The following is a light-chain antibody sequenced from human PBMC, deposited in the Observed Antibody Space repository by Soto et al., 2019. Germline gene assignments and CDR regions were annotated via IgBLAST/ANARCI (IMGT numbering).Light chain of an antibody. V-gene: IGKV3-20*01. CDR3: QQYGSSPPFT. J-gene: IGKJ3*01. Sequence: PGDRVTITCRASPAIASFLAWYQQKPGTAPKLLIYGASSRATGIPDRFSGSGSGTDFTLTISRLEPEDFAVYYCQQYGSSPPFTFGPGTKVDIK. CDR2: GAS. CDR1: PAIASF.